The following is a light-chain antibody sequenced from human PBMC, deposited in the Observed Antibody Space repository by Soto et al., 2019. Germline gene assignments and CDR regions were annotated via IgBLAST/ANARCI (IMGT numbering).Light chain of an antibody. J-gene: IGLJ2*01. V-gene: IGLV1-51*01. CDR3: ATWDGSLPGEV. CDR1: SSNIGNNY. Sequence: QSVLTQSPSVSAAPGQKVTISCSGSSSNIGNNYVSWYQQLPGTAPKLLIYDNNKRPSGIPDRCSGSKSGTSGTLEITGLQTGDEADYYCATWDGSLPGEVFGGGTKLTVL. CDR2: DNN.